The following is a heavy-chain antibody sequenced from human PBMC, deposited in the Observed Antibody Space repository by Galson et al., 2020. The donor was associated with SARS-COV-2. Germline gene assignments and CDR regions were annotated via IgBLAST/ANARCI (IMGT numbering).Heavy chain of an antibody. CDR1: GFTFSRSA. CDR2: IVVGIEKT. J-gene: IGHJ4*02. D-gene: IGHD6-13*01. V-gene: IGHV1-58*02. Sequence: SVTVSCKASGFTFSRSAIQWVRQARGQRLEWIGWIVVGIEKTNYAQKFQERVTITRDMSTNTAYMELSSLRSEDTAVYSCARVESGGGSSWGRYFDYWGQGTLVTVSS. CDR3: ARVESGGGSSWGRYFDY.